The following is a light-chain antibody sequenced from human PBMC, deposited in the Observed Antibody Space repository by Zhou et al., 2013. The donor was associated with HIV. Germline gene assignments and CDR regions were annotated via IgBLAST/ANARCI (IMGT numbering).Light chain of an antibody. Sequence: IQMTQSPSSLSASIGDRVTITCRASQAIRSDLGWYQQKPGKAPKRLIYSASALQSGVPLRFSGSGSGTEFTLTISGLQPDDFALYFCQQYESYRTFG. V-gene: IGKV1-6*02. CDR3: QQYESYRT. J-gene: IGKJ1*01. CDR2: SAS. CDR1: QAIRSD.